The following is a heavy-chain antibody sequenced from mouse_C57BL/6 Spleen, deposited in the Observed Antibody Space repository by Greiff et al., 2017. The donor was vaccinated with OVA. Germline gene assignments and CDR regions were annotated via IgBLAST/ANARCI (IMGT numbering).Heavy chain of an antibody. CDR1: GIDFSRYW. CDR3: ARRQTCSGSSCWYFDV. J-gene: IGHJ1*03. Sequence: VQLKQSGGGLVQPGGSLKLSCAASGIDFSRYWMSWVRRAPGNGLEWIGEINPDSSTIDYAPSLKDKFIITRDNAKNTLYLQMSKVRSEDTALYYCARRQTCSGSSCWYFDVWGTGTTVTVSS. D-gene: IGHD1-1*01. V-gene: IGHV4-1*01. CDR2: INPDSSTI.